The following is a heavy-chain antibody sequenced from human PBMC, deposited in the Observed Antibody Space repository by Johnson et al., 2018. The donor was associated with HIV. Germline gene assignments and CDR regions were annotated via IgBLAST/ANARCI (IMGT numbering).Heavy chain of an antibody. CDR2: ISESGNPP. V-gene: IGHV3-23*04. Sequence: VQVVESGGGLIQPGGSLRLSCAASGFTFGSYAISWVRQAPGKGLEWVSAISESGNPPNYADSVKGRFIISRDNSKNTASLQMSSLRAEDTAVYYCARYSSSSSFDIWGQGTMVTVSS. J-gene: IGHJ3*02. CDR1: GFTFGSYA. D-gene: IGHD6-6*01. CDR3: ARYSSSSSFDI.